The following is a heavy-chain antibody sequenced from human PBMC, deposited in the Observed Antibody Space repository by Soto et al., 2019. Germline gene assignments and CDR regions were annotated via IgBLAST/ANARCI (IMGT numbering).Heavy chain of an antibody. Sequence: QVRLQELGPGLVEPSGTLSLTCAVSGDSVSSSSCWSWVRQAPGKGLECIGEIYHSGTFNYNPSLASRVSVSVDKSRNQLSLNLKSVTAADTAVYYCVRSVPAATWQYSGMDVWGQGTTVTVSS. CDR1: GDSVSSSSC. D-gene: IGHD2-2*01. V-gene: IGHV4-4*02. J-gene: IGHJ6*02. CDR2: IYHSGTF. CDR3: VRSVPAATWQYSGMDV.